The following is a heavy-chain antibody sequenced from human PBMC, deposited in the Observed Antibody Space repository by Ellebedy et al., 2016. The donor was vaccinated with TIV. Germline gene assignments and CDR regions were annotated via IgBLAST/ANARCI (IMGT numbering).Heavy chain of an antibody. CDR2: ISAYTGNT. Sequence: ASVKASCKASGYAFGSYGISWVRQAPGQGLEWMGWISAYTGNTEFPQKFQGRVALTTDSSTSTAHMELRSLRSDDTAVYYCVRDMVQGMVARYLWFDYWGQGTLVTVSS. V-gene: IGHV1-18*01. J-gene: IGHJ4*02. D-gene: IGHD2-8*01. CDR1: GYAFGSYG. CDR3: VRDMVQGMVARYLWFDY.